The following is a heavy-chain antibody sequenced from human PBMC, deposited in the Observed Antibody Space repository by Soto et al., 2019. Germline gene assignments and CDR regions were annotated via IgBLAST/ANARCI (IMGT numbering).Heavy chain of an antibody. J-gene: IGHJ6*02. CDR3: AREIIAVAGTGEYYYYGMDV. CDR1: GFTFSSYS. CDR2: ISSSSSYI. V-gene: IGHV3-21*01. Sequence: GGSLRLSCAASGFTFSSYSMNWVRQAPGKGLEWVSSISSSSSYIYYADSVKGRFTISRDNAKNSLYLQMNSLRAEDTAVYYCAREIIAVAGTGEYYYYGMDVWGQGTTVTVSS. D-gene: IGHD6-19*01.